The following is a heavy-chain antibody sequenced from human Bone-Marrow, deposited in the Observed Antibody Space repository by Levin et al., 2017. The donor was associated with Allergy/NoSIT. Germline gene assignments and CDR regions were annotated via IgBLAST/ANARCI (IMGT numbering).Heavy chain of an antibody. V-gene: IGHV1-18*01. J-gene: IGHJ6*02. Sequence: GESLKISCKASGYTFKIYGISWVRQVPGQGLEWMGWISPYSGNTDLAQRVRGRVTMSTDTSTNTAYMELRSLTSDDTAVYYCARQSGYCSSNDCAPRPLYYYGMDVWGQGTTVTVSS. CDR3: ARQSGYCSSNDCAPRPLYYYGMDV. CDR2: ISPYSGNT. D-gene: IGHD6-13*01. CDR1: GYTFKIYG.